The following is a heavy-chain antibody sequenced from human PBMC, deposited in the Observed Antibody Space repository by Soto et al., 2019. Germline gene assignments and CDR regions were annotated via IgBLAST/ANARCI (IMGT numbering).Heavy chain of an antibody. V-gene: IGHV1-2*04. D-gene: IGHD4-17*01. J-gene: IGHJ4*02. CDR2: INPNSGGT. CDR3: ARDLGDYGLRYFDY. Sequence: QVQRVQSGAEVKKPGASVKVSCKASGYTFTGYYMHWVRQAPGQGLEWMGWINPNSGGTNYAQKFQGWVTMTRDTSISTAYMELSRLRSDDTAVYYCARDLGDYGLRYFDYWGQGTLVTVSS. CDR1: GYTFTGYY.